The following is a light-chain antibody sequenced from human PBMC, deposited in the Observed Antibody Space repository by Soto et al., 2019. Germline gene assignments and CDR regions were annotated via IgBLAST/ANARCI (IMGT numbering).Light chain of an antibody. CDR2: DVN. CDR3: TSYASGSSHVV. Sequence: QSVLTQPASVSGSPGQSITLSCTGTSSDIGGYDNVSWYQRHPGKAPKLIIYDVNNRPSGVSNRFSGSKSGNTASLTISGLQAEDEADYYCTSYASGSSHVVFGGGTKVTVL. J-gene: IGLJ2*01. V-gene: IGLV2-14*01. CDR1: SSDIGGYDN.